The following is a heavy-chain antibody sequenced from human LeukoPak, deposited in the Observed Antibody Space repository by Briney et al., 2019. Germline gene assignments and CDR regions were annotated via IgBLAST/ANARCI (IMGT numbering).Heavy chain of an antibody. CDR2: MNPNSGNT. CDR3: MAAYSGSLSEY. J-gene: IGHJ4*02. D-gene: IGHD6-6*01. Sequence: GASVKVSCKASGYTFTSYDINWVRQATGQGLERMGWMNPNSGNTGYAQKFQGRVTMTRNTSISTAYMELSSLRSEDTAVYYCMAAYSGSLSEYWGQGTLVTVSS. V-gene: IGHV1-8*01. CDR1: GYTFTSYD.